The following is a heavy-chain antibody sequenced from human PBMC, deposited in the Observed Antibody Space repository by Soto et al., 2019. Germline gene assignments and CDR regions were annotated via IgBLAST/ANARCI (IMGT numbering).Heavy chain of an antibody. CDR3: ARDRRWGQLLPYSFDY. V-gene: IGHV1-69*12. CDR1: GGTFSSYA. D-gene: IGHD2-2*01. CDR2: IIPIFGTA. J-gene: IGHJ4*02. Sequence: QVQLVQSGAEVKKPGSSVKVSCKASGGTFSSYAISWVRQAPGQGLEWMGGIIPIFGTANYAQKFQGRVTVTADDSTSTAYMELSSVRSEDTDVYYCARDRRWGQLLPYSFDYWGQGTLVTVSS.